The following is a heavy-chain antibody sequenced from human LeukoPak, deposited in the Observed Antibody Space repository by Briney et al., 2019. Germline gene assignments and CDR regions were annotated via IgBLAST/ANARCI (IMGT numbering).Heavy chain of an antibody. CDR1: GGSISSSYY. V-gene: IGHV4-39*01. Sequence: SETLSLTCTVSGGSISSSYYWGWVRQPPRKGLEWIGSGSTYYNPSLKSRVTISVDTSRNQFSLKLSSVTAADTAVYYCARAGGYMVWGVQNWFDPWGQGTLVTVSS. CDR3: ARAGGYMVWGVQNWFDP. J-gene: IGHJ5*02. CDR2: GST. D-gene: IGHD3-10*01.